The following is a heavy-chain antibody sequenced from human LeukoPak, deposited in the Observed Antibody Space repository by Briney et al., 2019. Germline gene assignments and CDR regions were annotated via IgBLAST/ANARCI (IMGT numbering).Heavy chain of an antibody. J-gene: IGHJ4*02. CDR2: INHSGST. V-gene: IGHV4-34*01. Sequence: PSETLSLTCAAYGGSLSAYYWSGIRQPPGKGLEWIGEINHSGSTNYNPSLKSRVTISVDTSKNQFSLKLSSVTAADTAVYYCASTSIEQTGFDYWGQGTLVTVSS. CDR3: ASTSIEQTGFDY. D-gene: IGHD7-27*01. CDR1: GGSLSAYY.